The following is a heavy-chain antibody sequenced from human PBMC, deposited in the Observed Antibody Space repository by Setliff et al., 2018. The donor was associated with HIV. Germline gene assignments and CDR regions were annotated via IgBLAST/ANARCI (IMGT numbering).Heavy chain of an antibody. Sequence: SETLSLTCAVYGGSFNGYYWSWIRQPPGKGPEWIGHIYTNGYTNYNPSLKSRVTISVDTSKNQFSLKLSSVTAADTAVYYCARYYYGSGSYTTAYYFDYWGQGTLVTVSS. J-gene: IGHJ4*02. CDR2: IYTNGYT. V-gene: IGHV4-4*09. CDR1: GGSFNGYY. D-gene: IGHD3-10*01. CDR3: ARYYYGSGSYTTAYYFDY.